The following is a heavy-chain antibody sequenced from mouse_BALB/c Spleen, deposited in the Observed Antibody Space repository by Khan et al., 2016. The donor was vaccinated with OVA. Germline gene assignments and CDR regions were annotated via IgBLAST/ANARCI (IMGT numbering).Heavy chain of an antibody. J-gene: IGHJ3*01. D-gene: IGHD1-1*01. CDR3: ARELRVGGFAF. CDR2: IWGDGST. Sequence: QVRLQQSGPGLVAPSQSLSITCTVSGFSLTGYGVNWVRQPPGKGLEWMGMIWGDGSTDYNSDLKSRLSITKDNSKSQVFLKMNSLQTDDTARYYCARELRVGGFAFWGQGTLVTVSA. V-gene: IGHV2-6-7*01. CDR1: GFSLTGYG.